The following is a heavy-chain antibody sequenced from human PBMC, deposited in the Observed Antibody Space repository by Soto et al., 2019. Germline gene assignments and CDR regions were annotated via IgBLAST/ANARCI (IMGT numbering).Heavy chain of an antibody. Sequence: EVQLVESGGGSVQPGRSLRLSCAASGFSFDDYGMHWVRHGPGKGLEWVSGISWNSGDIYYADSVKGRFTISRDNAKRSLYLQMNSLRTEDTDLYYCAKDNDLDRDGPFDYWGQGILVSVSS. CDR3: AKDNDLDRDGPFDY. D-gene: IGHD2-2*03. CDR2: ISWNSGDI. V-gene: IGHV3-9*01. CDR1: GFSFDDYG. J-gene: IGHJ4*02.